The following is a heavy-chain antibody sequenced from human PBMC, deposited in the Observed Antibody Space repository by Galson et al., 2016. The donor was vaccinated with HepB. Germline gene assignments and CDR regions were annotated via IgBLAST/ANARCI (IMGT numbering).Heavy chain of an antibody. D-gene: IGHD5-24*01. CDR1: GFSFISHG. Sequence: SLRLSCAASGFSFISHGMHWVRQAPGKGLEWVSSIRWDSGTVAYAGSVRGRFTISRDNAKNSLYLQMNSLGTEDTGVYYCVRDMAERAYYPDYWGQGTLVAVSS. J-gene: IGHJ4*02. V-gene: IGHV3-9*01. CDR2: IRWDSGTV. CDR3: VRDMAERAYYPDY.